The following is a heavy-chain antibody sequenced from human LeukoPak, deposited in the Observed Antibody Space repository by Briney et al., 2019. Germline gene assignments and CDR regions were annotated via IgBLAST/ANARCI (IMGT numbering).Heavy chain of an antibody. V-gene: IGHV5-51*01. Sequence: GESLKISCKGSGYDFTTYWIGWVRQMPGKGLEWMGTIYPGDSDTRYSPSLQGQVTISADKSSSTAYLQWSSLKDSDTAMYYCARGLDGYSYGGDYWGQGALVTVSS. J-gene: IGHJ4*02. CDR1: GYDFTTYW. D-gene: IGHD5-18*01. CDR2: IYPGDSDT. CDR3: ARGLDGYSYGGDY.